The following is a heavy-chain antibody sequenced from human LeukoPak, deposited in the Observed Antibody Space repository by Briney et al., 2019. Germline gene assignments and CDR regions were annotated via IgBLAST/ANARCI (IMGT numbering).Heavy chain of an antibody. CDR3: ARGGADYYDSRGYYFDY. V-gene: IGHV4-4*07. CDR2: IYTSGST. Sequence: PSDTLSLTCTVSGGSISSYYWSWIRQPAGKGLDWIGRIYTSGSTNYNPSLKSRVTISVDKSKNQFSLKLSSVTAADTAVYYCARGGADYYDSRGYYFDYWGQGTLVTVSS. J-gene: IGHJ4*02. CDR1: GGSISSYY. D-gene: IGHD3-22*01.